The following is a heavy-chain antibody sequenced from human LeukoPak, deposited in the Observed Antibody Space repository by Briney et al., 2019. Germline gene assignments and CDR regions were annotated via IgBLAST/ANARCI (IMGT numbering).Heavy chain of an antibody. CDR1: GFTFSDYY. Sequence: SGGSLRLSCAASGFTFSDYYMSWIRQAPGKGQEWVSYISSSGSTIYYADSVKGRFTISRDNAKNSLYLQMNSLRAEDTAVYYCARGGAATVKYYGDSYWGQGTLVTVSS. V-gene: IGHV3-11*04. J-gene: IGHJ4*02. CDR3: ARGGAATVKYYGDSY. D-gene: IGHD4-17*01. CDR2: ISSSGSTI.